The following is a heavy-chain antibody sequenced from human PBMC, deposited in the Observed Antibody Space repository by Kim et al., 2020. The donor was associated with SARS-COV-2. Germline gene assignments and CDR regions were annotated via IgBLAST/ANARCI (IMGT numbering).Heavy chain of an antibody. J-gene: IGHJ4*02. CDR2: INHSGST. V-gene: IGHV4-34*01. D-gene: IGHD3-22*01. Sequence: SETLSLTCAVYGGSFSGYYWSWIRQPPGKGLEWIGEINHSGSTNYNPSLKSRVTISVDTSKNQFSLKLSSVTAADTAVYYCARSLYYYDSSGYTDYWGQGTLVTVSS. CDR1: GGSFSGYY. CDR3: ARSLYYYDSSGYTDY.